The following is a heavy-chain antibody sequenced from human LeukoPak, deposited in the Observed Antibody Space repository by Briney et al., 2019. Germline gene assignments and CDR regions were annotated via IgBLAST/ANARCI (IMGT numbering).Heavy chain of an antibody. D-gene: IGHD3-22*01. CDR1: GFTFSTYS. J-gene: IGHJ4*02. CDR2: ISSSSSTI. Sequence: GGSLRLSCAASGFTFSTYSMNWVRQAPGKGLEWVSYISSSSSTIYYADSVKGRFTISRDNAKNSLYLQMNSLRAEDTAVYYCARGSTYYDSSGHVPFDYWGQGTLVTVSS. V-gene: IGHV3-48*01. CDR3: ARGSTYYDSSGHVPFDY.